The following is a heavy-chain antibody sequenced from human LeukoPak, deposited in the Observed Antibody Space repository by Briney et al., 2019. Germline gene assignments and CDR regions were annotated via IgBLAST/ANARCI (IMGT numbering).Heavy chain of an antibody. V-gene: IGHV3-23*01. CDR2: SSGSGGST. D-gene: IGHD5-12*01. CDR1: GFTFSSYA. J-gene: IGHJ4*02. Sequence: GGSLRLSCAASGFTFSSYAMSWVRQAPGEGLEWVSASSGSGGSTYYADSVKGRFTISRDNSKNTLYLQMNSLRAEDTAVYYCAKHSGYGLHFDYWGQGTLVTVSS. CDR3: AKHSGYGLHFDY.